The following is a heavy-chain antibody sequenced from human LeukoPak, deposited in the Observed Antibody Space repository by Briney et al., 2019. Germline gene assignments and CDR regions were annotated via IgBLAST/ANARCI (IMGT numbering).Heavy chain of an antibody. D-gene: IGHD3-16*02. CDR1: GFTFTSSA. Sequence: GTSVKVSCTASGFTFTSSAMQWVRQARGQRLEWIGWIVVGSGNTNYAQKFQERVTITRDMSTSTAYMELSSLRSEDTAVYYCAADYDYVWGSYRSPYWGQGTLVTVSS. V-gene: IGHV1-58*02. CDR2: IVVGSGNT. J-gene: IGHJ4*02. CDR3: AADYDYVWGSYRSPY.